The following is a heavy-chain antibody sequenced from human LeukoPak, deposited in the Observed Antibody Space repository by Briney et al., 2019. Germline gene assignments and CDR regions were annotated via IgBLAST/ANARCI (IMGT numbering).Heavy chain of an antibody. D-gene: IGHD3-16*01. J-gene: IGHJ6*03. CDR1: GGSISSYY. V-gene: IGHV4-59*12. CDR2: IYHNGRT. Sequence: SETLSLTCTVSGGSISSYYWSWIRQPPGKGLDWIGFIYHNGRTDYNPSLKSRVTISADTSKNQFSLKLSSVTAADTAVYYCARETSQKGAHYMDVWGKGTTVTISS. CDR3: ARETSQKGAHYMDV.